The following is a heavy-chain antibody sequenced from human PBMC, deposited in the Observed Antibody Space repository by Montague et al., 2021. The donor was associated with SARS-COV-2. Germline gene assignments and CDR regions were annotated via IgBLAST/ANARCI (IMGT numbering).Heavy chain of an antibody. D-gene: IGHD4/OR15-4a*01. V-gene: IGHV3-23*01. Sequence: SLRLSCAASGFTSSDYAMSWVRQAPGKGLEWVSAISGSGDSTYYADSVKGRFSVSRDNSKNTLYLQMNSLRVEDSAVYYCAKDRRNNYGVWLDYWGQGTLVTVSS. J-gene: IGHJ4*02. CDR2: ISGSGDST. CDR1: GFTSSDYA. CDR3: AKDRRNNYGVWLDY.